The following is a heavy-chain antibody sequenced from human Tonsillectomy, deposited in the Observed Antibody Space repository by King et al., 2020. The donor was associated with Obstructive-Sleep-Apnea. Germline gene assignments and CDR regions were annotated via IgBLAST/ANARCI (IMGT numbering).Heavy chain of an antibody. CDR1: GFTFTDYDYY. Sequence: VQLVESGGGVVKPGGSLRLSCAASGFTFTDYDYYMSWIRQAPGQGLEWVSYISSTGTYIKYADSLKGRFTISRDNAANSVYLQMNSLRADETALYFCARESGDWLVDSWGQGTLVIVSS. J-gene: IGHJ4*02. CDR2: ISSTGTYI. V-gene: IGHV3-11*06. CDR3: ARESGDWLVDS. D-gene: IGHD6-19*01.